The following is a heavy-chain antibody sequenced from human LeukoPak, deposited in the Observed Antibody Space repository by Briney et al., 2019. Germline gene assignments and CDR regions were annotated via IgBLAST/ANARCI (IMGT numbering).Heavy chain of an antibody. V-gene: IGHV1-2*02. Sequence: ASVKVSCKASGYTFTDYYILWVRQAPGQGLEWMGWVNPNSGDTYYAQKFQGRVTMTRDTSITTAYIELSRLRSDDTAVYYCARGQRILVGDTNAGDFFDYWGQGTLVTVSS. J-gene: IGHJ4*02. CDR3: ARGQRILVGDTNAGDFFDY. D-gene: IGHD1-26*01. CDR2: VNPNSGDT. CDR1: GYTFTDYY.